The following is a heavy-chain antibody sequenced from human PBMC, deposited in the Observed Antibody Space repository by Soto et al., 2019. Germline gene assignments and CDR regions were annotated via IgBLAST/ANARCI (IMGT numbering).Heavy chain of an antibody. CDR1: GFTFSSYS. J-gene: IGHJ3*02. CDR3: AREGGNSGDYSLWHAFDI. Sequence: GGSLRLSCAASGFTFSSYSMNWVRQAPGKGLEWVSYISSSSSTIYYADSVKGRFTISRDNAKNSLYLQMNSLRAEDTAVYYCAREGGNSGDYSLWHAFDIWGQGTMVTVSS. D-gene: IGHD4-17*01. V-gene: IGHV3-48*01. CDR2: ISSSSSTI.